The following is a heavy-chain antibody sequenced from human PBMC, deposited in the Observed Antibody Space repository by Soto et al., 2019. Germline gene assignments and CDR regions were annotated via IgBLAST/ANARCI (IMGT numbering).Heavy chain of an antibody. CDR2: TIPVFNTA. V-gene: IGHV1-69*06. J-gene: IGHJ3*02. D-gene: IGHD3-10*01. CDR1: GGTLSDHG. CDR3: ARGVYGSGSYYTGPSAFDI. Sequence: QVQLEQSGAEVKKPGSSVKVSCKASGGTLSDHGVAWLRQAPGQGLEWMGGTIPVFNTAKYAQKFQGRVTFTADKFTNIAYMELSSLRSEDTAFYFCARGVYGSGSYYTGPSAFDIWGQGTMVIVSS.